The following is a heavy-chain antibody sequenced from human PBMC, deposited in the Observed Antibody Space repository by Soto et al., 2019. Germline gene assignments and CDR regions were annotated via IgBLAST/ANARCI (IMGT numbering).Heavy chain of an antibody. J-gene: IGHJ4*02. V-gene: IGHV1-18*01. D-gene: IGHD1-1*01. CDR3: ARGRYVDY. CDR1: GYGFTTYG. Sequence: QVHLVQSGAEVKKPGASVEVSCKGSGYGFTTYGITWVRQAPGQGLEWMARISAPNGNTNYAQKLQGRVTVTRDTSTSTAYMDVRSLRSDDTAVYYCARGRYVDYWGQGALVTVSS. CDR2: ISAPNGNT.